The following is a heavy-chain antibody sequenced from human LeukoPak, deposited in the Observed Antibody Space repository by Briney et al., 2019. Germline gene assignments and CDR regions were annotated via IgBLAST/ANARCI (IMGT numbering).Heavy chain of an antibody. CDR2: IIPIFGTA. CDR1: GGTFSSYA. Sequence: SVKVSCKASGGTFSSYAINWVRQAPGQGLEWMGGIIPIFGTANYAQKFQGRVTITTDESTSTAYMELSSLRSEDTAVYYCARDRGGATWILFDYWGQGTLVTVSS. CDR3: ARDRGGATWILFDY. J-gene: IGHJ4*02. D-gene: IGHD5-18*01. V-gene: IGHV1-69*05.